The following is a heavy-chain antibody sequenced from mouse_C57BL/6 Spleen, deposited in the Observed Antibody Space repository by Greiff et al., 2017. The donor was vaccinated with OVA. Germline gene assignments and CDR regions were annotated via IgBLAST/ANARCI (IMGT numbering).Heavy chain of an antibody. J-gene: IGHJ2*01. V-gene: IGHV2-2*01. CDR3: AREGAGNYFDY. CDR2: IWSGGST. CDR1: GFSLTSYG. Sequence: VQLKESGPGLVQPSQSLSITCTVSGFSLTSYGVHWVRQSPGKGLEWLGVIWSGGSTDYNAAFISRLSISKDNSKSQVFFKMNSLQADDTAIYYCAREGAGNYFDYWGQGTTLTVSS. D-gene: IGHD3-3*01.